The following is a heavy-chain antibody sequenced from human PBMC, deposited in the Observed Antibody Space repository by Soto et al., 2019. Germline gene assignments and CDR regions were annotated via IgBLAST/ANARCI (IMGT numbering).Heavy chain of an antibody. Sequence: QVQLQQWGAGLLKPSETLSLTCAVYGGSFSGYYWSWIRQPPGKGLEWIGEINHSGSTNYNPSLKSRVTISVDTSKNQFSLKLSSVTAADTAVYYCARGRKRVHYDFWSGYYMDVWGKGTTVTVSS. CDR2: INHSGST. CDR1: GGSFSGYY. V-gene: IGHV4-34*01. D-gene: IGHD3-3*01. CDR3: ARGRKRVHYDFWSGYYMDV. J-gene: IGHJ6*03.